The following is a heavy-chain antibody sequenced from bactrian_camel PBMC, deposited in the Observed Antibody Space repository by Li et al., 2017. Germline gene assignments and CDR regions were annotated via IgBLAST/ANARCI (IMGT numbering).Heavy chain of an antibody. CDR3: AAVSFLCHTLSDADFGY. Sequence: VQLVESGGGSVQAGGSLRLSCSASGFTFSNYGLSWVRQAPGKGLEWVSRINELGGNIGYADSVKGRFTISRDNAKNTLYLQMNSLKPEDTAMYYCAAVSFLCHTLSDADFGYWGQGTQVTVS. CDR2: INELGGNI. J-gene: IGHJ6*01. V-gene: IGHV3S42*01. D-gene: IGHD2*01. CDR1: GFTFSNYG.